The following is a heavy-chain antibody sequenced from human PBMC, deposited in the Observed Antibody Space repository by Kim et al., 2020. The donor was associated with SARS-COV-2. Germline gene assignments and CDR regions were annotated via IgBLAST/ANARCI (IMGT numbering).Heavy chain of an antibody. D-gene: IGHD3-9*01. CDR3: ARAGDDILTGYLYNWFDP. Sequence: SVKVSCKASGGTFSSYAISWVRQAPGQGLEWMGGIIPIFGTANYAQKFQGRVTITADESTSTAYMELSSLRSEDTAVYYCARAGDDILTGYLYNWFDPWGQGTLVTVSS. CDR1: GGTFSSYA. CDR2: IIPIFGTA. V-gene: IGHV1-69*13. J-gene: IGHJ5*02.